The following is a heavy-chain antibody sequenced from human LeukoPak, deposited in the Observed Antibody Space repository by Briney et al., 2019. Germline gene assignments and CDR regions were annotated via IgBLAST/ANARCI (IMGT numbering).Heavy chain of an antibody. D-gene: IGHD2-2*01. CDR2: IRYDGSNK. Sequence: PGGSLRLSCAASGFTFSSYGMHWVRQAPGKGLEWVAFIRYDGSNKYYADSVKGRFTISRDNSKNTLYLQMNSLRAEDTAVYYCAKDTPKCLTFDYWGQGTLVTVSS. V-gene: IGHV3-30*02. CDR3: AKDTPKCLTFDY. J-gene: IGHJ4*02. CDR1: GFTFSSYG.